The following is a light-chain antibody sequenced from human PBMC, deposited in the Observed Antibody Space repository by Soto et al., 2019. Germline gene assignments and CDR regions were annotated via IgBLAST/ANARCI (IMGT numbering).Light chain of an antibody. J-gene: IGLJ1*01. CDR2: DVS. V-gene: IGLV2-14*01. Sequence: QSALTQPASVSGSPGQSITISCTGTSSDVGSYNYVSWYQQHPGKAPKLMIYDVSNRPSGVSNRFSGSKSGNTASLTISGLQAEDGADYYCSSYTSSSTPLVFGTGTKLTVL. CDR3: SSYTSSSTPLV. CDR1: SSDVGSYNY.